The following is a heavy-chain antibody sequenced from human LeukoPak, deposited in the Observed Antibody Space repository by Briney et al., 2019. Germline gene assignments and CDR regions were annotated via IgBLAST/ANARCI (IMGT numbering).Heavy chain of an antibody. D-gene: IGHD5-24*01. CDR3: ARGTIYYYYMDV. V-gene: IGHV4-34*01. Sequence: SETLSLTCAVYGGSFSGYYWSWIRQPPGKGLEWIGEINHSGSTNYNPSLKSRVTISVDTSKNQFSLKLSSVTAADTAVYYCARGTIYYYYMDVWGKGTTVTVSS. J-gene: IGHJ6*03. CDR1: GGSFSGYY. CDR2: INHSGST.